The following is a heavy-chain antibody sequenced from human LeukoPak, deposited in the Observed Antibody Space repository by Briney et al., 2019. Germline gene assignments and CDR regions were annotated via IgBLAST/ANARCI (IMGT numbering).Heavy chain of an antibody. D-gene: IGHD2-2*02. CDR2: IIPIFGTA. V-gene: IGHV1-69*05. CDR1: GGTFSSYA. Sequence: ASVKVSCKASGGTFSSYAISWVRQAPGQGLEWMGGIIPIFGTANYAQKFQGRVTITTDESTSTAYMELSSLRSENTAVYYCASGDYCSSTSCYTGEWFAFDIWGQGAMVTVSS. CDR3: ASGDYCSSTSCYTGEWFAFDI. J-gene: IGHJ3*02.